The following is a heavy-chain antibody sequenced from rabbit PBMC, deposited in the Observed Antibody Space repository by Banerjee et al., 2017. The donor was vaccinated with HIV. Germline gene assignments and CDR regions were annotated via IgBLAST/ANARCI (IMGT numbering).Heavy chain of an antibody. CDR1: GFPFSSNFW. Sequence: QEQLEESGGDLVKPEGSLTLTCTASGFPFSSNFWMCWVRQAPGKGLEWVGCIDNADGTINYATWAKGRFTISKTSSTTVDLKMTSLTAADTATYFCARDGAGRCYDFNLWGQGTLVTVS. J-gene: IGHJ4*01. CDR2: IDNADGTI. V-gene: IGHV1S45*01. CDR3: ARDGAGRCYDFNL. D-gene: IGHD8-1*01.